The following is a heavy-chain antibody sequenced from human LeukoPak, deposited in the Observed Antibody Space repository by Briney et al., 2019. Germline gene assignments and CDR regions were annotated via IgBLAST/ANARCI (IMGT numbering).Heavy chain of an antibody. CDR1: GYTFVDYW. CDR2: IYPSDSDT. Sequence: GESLKISCRGSGYTFVDYWSGWVRQMPGKGLEWMGFIYPSDSDTRYSPSFQGQVTISADTSMNTAYLQWSSLKASDTAIYYCARFRCGGDCYSDFWGQGTLVTVAS. V-gene: IGHV5-51*01. CDR3: ARFRCGGDCYSDF. J-gene: IGHJ4*02. D-gene: IGHD2-21*02.